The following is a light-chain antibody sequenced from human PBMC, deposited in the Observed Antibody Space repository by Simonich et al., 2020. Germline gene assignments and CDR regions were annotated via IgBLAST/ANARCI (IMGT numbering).Light chain of an antibody. CDR2: WES. CDR1: QSVLYSSNNKNY. J-gene: IGKJ1*01. Sequence: DIVMTQSPDSLAVSLGERPTINCKSSQSVLYSSNNKNYLAWYQQKPGQPPKLLIYWESTRESGVPDRFSGSGSGTDFTLTISSLQAEDVAVYYCQQYYSTPWTFGQGTKVEIK. V-gene: IGKV4-1*01. CDR3: QQYYSTPWT.